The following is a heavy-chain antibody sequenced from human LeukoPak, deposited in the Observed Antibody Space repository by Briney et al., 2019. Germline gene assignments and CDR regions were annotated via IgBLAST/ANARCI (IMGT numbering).Heavy chain of an antibody. CDR2: IGYDGSNQ. CDR1: GFTFSNFA. Sequence: GGSLRLSCVGSGFTFSNFAMHWVRRAPGKGLEWVAVIGYDGSNQYYADSVKGRFTISRDDSKSTLYLQMDSLRPEDTAVYYCAKVRTQYCSSGNCFNYYFEYWGQGTLVTVSS. V-gene: IGHV3-30*18. J-gene: IGHJ4*02. D-gene: IGHD2-15*01. CDR3: AKVRTQYCSSGNCFNYYFEY.